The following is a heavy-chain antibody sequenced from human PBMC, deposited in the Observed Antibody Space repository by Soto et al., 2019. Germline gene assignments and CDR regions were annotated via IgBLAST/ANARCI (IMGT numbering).Heavy chain of an antibody. V-gene: IGHV1-8*01. CDR2: MNPNSGNT. CDR3: SRAYYYDSSGYSNWFDP. CDR1: GYTFTSYD. J-gene: IGHJ5*02. D-gene: IGHD3-22*01. Sequence: GASVKVSCKASGYTFTSYDINWVRQATGQGLEWMGWMNPNSGNTGYAQKFQGRVTMTRNTSISTAYMELSSLRSEDMAVYYCSRAYYYDSSGYSNWFDPWGQGTLVTVSS.